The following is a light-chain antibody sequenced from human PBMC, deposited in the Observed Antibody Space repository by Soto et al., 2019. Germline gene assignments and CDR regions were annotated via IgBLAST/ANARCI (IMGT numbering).Light chain of an antibody. CDR3: NSYTSSSTQV. V-gene: IGLV2-14*01. CDR2: EVS. Sequence: QSALTQPASVSGSPGQSITISCTGTSSDVGLYNFVSWYQQHPGKAPKLMIYEVSNRPSGVSNRFSGSKSGNTASLTIFGLQAEDEADSYCNSYTSSSTQVFGTGTKVPV. J-gene: IGLJ1*01. CDR1: SSDVGLYNF.